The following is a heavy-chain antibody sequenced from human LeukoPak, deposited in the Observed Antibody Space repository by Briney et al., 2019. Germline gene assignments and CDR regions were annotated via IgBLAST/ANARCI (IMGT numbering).Heavy chain of an antibody. V-gene: IGHV3-53*01. CDR2: IYSGGST. J-gene: IGHJ3*02. Sequence: GGSLRLSCAASGFTVSSNYMSWVRQAPGKGLEWVSVIYSGGSTYYADSVKGRFTISRDNSKNTRYLQMNSLRAEDTAVYYCARDYTDSSEGPEEGVEAFDIWGQGTMVTVSS. D-gene: IGHD3-22*01. CDR3: ARDYTDSSEGPEEGVEAFDI. CDR1: GFTVSSNY.